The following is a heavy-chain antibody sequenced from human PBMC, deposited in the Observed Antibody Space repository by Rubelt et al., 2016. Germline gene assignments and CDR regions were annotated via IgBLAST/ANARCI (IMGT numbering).Heavy chain of an antibody. J-gene: IGHJ4*02. CDR2: ISDSGTYT. CDR3: ARGDGHTPTFDY. V-gene: IGHV3-11*05. D-gene: IGHD5-24*01. CDR1: AFTFSDYY. Sequence: GGGLVKPGGSLRLSCAASAFTFSDYYMSWIRQAPGMGLEWVAYISDSGTYTKYADSVTGRFAISSDNVKNSLYLQMSGLRAEETAVYYCARGDGHTPTFDYWGQGTLVTVSS.